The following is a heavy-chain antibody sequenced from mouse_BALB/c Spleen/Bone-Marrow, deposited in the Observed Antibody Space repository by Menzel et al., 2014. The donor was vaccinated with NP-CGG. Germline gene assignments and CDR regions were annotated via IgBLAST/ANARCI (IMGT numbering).Heavy chain of an antibody. CDR3: ARKGNYYGSSFDY. CDR2: INPFNDGT. J-gene: IGHJ2*01. CDR1: GYTFTSYV. D-gene: IGHD1-1*01. V-gene: IGHV1-14*01. Sequence: VQLKESGPELVKPGTSVKMSCKASGYTFTSYVIHWVKQKPGQGLEWIGYINPFNDGTKYNEKFKDKATLTSDKSSNTAYMELSSLTSEDSAVYYCARKGNYYGSSFDYWGQGTTLTVSS.